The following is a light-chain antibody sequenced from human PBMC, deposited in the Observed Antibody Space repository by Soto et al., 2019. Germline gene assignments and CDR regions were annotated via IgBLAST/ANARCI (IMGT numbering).Light chain of an antibody. Sequence: DIQMTQSPSSLSASVGDRVTITCRASHTITNYLNWYRQKPGEAPHLLIFSASSLQSGVPSRFSGSGSWTDFSLTITNLQPEDFATYFCQQSHSTPFTFGGGTKVEIK. CDR2: SAS. V-gene: IGKV1-39*01. CDR1: HTITNY. J-gene: IGKJ4*01. CDR3: QQSHSTPFT.